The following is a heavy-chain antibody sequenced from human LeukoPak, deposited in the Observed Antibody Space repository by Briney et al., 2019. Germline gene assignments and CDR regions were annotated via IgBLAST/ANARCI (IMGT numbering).Heavy chain of an antibody. CDR2: IFYSGGT. CDR1: GGSIISSNYY. V-gene: IGHV4-39*07. CDR3: ARYLMVRGVNHFDP. D-gene: IGHD3-10*01. J-gene: IGHJ5*02. Sequence: SETLSLTCTVSGGSIISSNYYWGWIRQSPEKGLEWIGSIFYSGGTYYNPSLKSRVTISVDTSKNQFSLKLSSVTAADTAVYYCARYLMVRGVNHFDPWGQGTLVTVSS.